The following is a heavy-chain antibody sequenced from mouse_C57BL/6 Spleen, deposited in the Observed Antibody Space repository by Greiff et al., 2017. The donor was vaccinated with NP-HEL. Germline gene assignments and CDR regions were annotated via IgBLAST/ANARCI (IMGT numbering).Heavy chain of an antibody. D-gene: IGHD1-1*01. CDR3: ARSIMHYGSSYDYFDY. J-gene: IGHJ2*01. V-gene: IGHV1-63*01. CDR2: IYPGGGYT. Sequence: QVQLKESGAELVRPGTSVKMSCKASGYTFTNYWIGWTKQRPGHGLEWIGDIYPGGGYTNYNEKFKGKATLTADKSSSTAYMQFSSLTSEDSAIYYCARSIMHYGSSYDYFDYWGQGTTLTVSS. CDR1: GYTFTNYW.